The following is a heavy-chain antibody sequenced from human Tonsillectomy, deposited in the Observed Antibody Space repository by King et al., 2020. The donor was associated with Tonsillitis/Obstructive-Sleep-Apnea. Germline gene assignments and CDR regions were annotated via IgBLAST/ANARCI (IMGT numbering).Heavy chain of an antibody. V-gene: IGHV3-30*01. CDR1: GFTFSSYA. J-gene: IGHJ6*03. Sequence: QLVQSGGGVVQPGRSLRLSCAASGFTFSSYAMHWVRQAPGKGLEWVAVISYDGSNKYYADSVKDRFTISRDNSKNTLYLQMNSLRAEDTAVYYCARDLRGGSGRTYDYYMDVWGKGTTVTVSS. D-gene: IGHD5/OR15-5a*01. CDR2: ISYDGSNK. CDR3: ARDLRGGSGRTYDYYMDV.